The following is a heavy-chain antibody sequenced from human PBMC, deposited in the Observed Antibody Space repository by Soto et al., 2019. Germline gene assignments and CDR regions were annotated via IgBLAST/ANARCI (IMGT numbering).Heavy chain of an antibody. CDR3: ARNPNGVGPRWFDP. D-gene: IGHD2-8*01. V-gene: IGHV3-23*01. CDR2: ISGSGGST. Sequence: GGSLRLSCAASGFTFSSYAMSWVRQAPGKGLEWVSAISGSGGSTYYAYSVKGRFTISRDNSKNTLYLQMKSLRAEDTAVYYCARNPNGVGPRWFDPWGQGTLVTVSS. J-gene: IGHJ5*02. CDR1: GFTFSSYA.